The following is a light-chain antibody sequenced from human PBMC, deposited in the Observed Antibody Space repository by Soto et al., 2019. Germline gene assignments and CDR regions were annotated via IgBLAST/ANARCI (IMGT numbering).Light chain of an antibody. Sequence: EIVLTQSPGTLSLSPGERATLSCRASQSVSSSYLAWYQQKPGQAPRLLIYGASGRATGIPDRFSGSGSGTYFPLTISRLEPEDFVVYYCQQYGSAPLFTFGPGTKVDIK. CDR3: QQYGSAPLFT. CDR2: GAS. CDR1: QSVSSSY. J-gene: IGKJ3*01. V-gene: IGKV3-20*01.